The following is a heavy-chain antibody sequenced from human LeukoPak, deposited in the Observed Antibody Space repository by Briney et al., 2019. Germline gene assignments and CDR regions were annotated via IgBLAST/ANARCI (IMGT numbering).Heavy chain of an antibody. V-gene: IGHV4-34*01. D-gene: IGHD2-2*01. CDR2: IYYSGST. CDR1: GGSFSGYY. Sequence: SETLSLTCAVYGGSFSGYYWSWIRQPPGKGLEWIANIYYSGSTYYNPSLRSRVTISVDTSRNQFSLKLSSVTAADTAVYYCARREATSRWSTFDYWGQGTLVTVSS. CDR3: ARREATSRWSTFDY. J-gene: IGHJ4*02.